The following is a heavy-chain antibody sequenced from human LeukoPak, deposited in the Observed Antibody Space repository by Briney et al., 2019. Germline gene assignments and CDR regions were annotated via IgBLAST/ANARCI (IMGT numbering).Heavy chain of an antibody. V-gene: IGHV3-23*01. Sequence: GGSLRLSCAASGFTFSSYAMSWVRQAPGKGLKWVATINDNGAGTYYADSVNGRFTVSRDNSYNTVSLQMNSPRDEDTGVYYCAKDSAITMVRGAYFDYWGQGTLVTVSP. J-gene: IGHJ4*02. CDR1: GFTFSSYA. D-gene: IGHD3-10*01. CDR2: INDNGAGT. CDR3: AKDSAITMVRGAYFDY.